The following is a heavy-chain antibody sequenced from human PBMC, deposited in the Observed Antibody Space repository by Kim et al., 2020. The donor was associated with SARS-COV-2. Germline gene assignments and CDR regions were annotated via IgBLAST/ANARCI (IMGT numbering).Heavy chain of an antibody. CDR1: GFTFTSSA. J-gene: IGHJ4*02. Sequence: SVKVSCKASGFTFTSSAMQWVRQARGQRLEWIGWIVVGSGNTNYAQKFQERVTITRDMSTSTAYMELSSLRSEDTAVYYCALFPISGYPGDYFDYWGQGTLVTVSS. CDR3: ALFPISGYPGDYFDY. CDR2: IVVGSGNT. D-gene: IGHD3-22*01. V-gene: IGHV1-58*02.